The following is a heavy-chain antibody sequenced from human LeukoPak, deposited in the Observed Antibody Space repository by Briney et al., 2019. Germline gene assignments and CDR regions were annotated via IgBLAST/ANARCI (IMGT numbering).Heavy chain of an antibody. CDR1: GFTFSSYG. J-gene: IGHJ3*02. CDR2: IRYDGSNK. CDR3: AKDRGYYYDSPDAFDI. D-gene: IGHD3-22*01. V-gene: IGHV3-30*02. Sequence: GGSLRLSCAASGFTFSSYGMHWVRQAPGKGLEWVAFIRYDGSNKYYADPVKGRFTISRDNSKNTPYLQMNSLRAEDTAVYYCAKDRGYYYDSPDAFDIWGQGTMVTVSS.